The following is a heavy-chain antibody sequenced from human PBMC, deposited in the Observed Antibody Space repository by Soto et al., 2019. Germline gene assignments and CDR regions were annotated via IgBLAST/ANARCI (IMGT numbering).Heavy chain of an antibody. V-gene: IGHV4-34*01. CDR1: GGSFSGYY. D-gene: IGHD2-2*01. CDR2: INHSGTT. CDR3: ARGYGLPADRSQQGDWFDP. J-gene: IGHJ5*02. Sequence: SETLSLTCAVYGGSFSGYYWNYIRQPPGKGLEWIGEINHSGTTNYNPSFKSRVTISVDTSKNQFSLKLRSVTAADTAVYYCARGYGLPADRSQQGDWFDPWGQGTLVTVSS.